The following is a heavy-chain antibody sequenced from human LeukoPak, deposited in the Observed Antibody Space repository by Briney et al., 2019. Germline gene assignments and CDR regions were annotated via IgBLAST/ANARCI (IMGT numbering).Heavy chain of an antibody. CDR2: ISSSSSYI. V-gene: IGHV3-21*01. D-gene: IGHD3-10*01. CDR3: ARGPGSGSYYTVDY. Sequence: GGSLRLSCAASGFTFSSYSMNWVRQAPGEGLEWVSSISSSSSYIYYADSVKGRFTISRDNAKNSLYLQMNSLRAEDTAVYYCARGPGSGSYYTVDYWGQGTLVTVSS. J-gene: IGHJ4*02. CDR1: GFTFSSYS.